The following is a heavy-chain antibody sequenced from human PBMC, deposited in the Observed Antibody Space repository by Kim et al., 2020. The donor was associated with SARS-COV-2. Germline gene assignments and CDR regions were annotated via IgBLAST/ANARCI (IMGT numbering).Heavy chain of an antibody. CDR3: ARPFGSGIYPHYWYIDP. J-gene: IGHJ2*01. D-gene: IGHD3-10*01. CDR2: IYPGDSDT. V-gene: IGHV5-51*01. Sequence: GESLKISCQASGYGFTNYWIGWVRQMPGKGLEWMGIIYPGDSDTRYSPSFQGQVTISVDKSISTAYLQWSSLKASDTAMCYCARPFGSGIYPHYWYIDPWGRGALVTVSS. CDR1: GYGFTNYW.